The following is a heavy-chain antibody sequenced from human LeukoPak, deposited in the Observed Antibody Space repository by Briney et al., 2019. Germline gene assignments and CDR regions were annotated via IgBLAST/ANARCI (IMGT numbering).Heavy chain of an antibody. CDR3: ARHELTWELLDY. J-gene: IGHJ4*02. CDR1: GGSISSSSYY. D-gene: IGHD1-26*01. Sequence: SETLSLTCTVSGGSISSSSYYWGWIRQPPGKGLEWIGSIYYSGSTYYNPSLKSRVTISVDTSKNQFSLKLSSVTAADTAVYYCARHELTWELLDYWGQGTLVTVSS. CDR2: IYYSGST. V-gene: IGHV4-39*01.